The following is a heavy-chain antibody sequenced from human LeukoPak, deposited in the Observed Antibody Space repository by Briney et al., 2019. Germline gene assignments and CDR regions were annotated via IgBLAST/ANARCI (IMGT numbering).Heavy chain of an antibody. CDR1: GYTFTSYY. CDR2: INPSGGST. Sequence: ASVKVSCKASGYTFTSYYMHWVRQAPGQGLEWMGIINPSGGSTSYAQKFQGRVTMTRDTSTSTVYMELSSLRSEDTAVYYCARTKRSGGGCYGVCFDYWGQGTLVTVSS. J-gene: IGHJ4*02. CDR3: ARTKRSGGGCYGVCFDY. V-gene: IGHV1-46*01. D-gene: IGHD1-26*01.